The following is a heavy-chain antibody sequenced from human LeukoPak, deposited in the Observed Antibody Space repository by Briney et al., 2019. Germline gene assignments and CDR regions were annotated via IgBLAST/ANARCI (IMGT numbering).Heavy chain of an antibody. CDR3: ARAGYRHHDYGDYVPLLDY. Sequence: SETLSLTCTVSGYSISSGYYWGWIRQPPGKGLEWIGSIYHSGSTYYNPSLKSRVTISVDTSKNQFSLKLSSVTAADTAVYYCARAGYRHHDYGDYVPLLDYWGQGTLVTVSS. V-gene: IGHV4-38-2*02. CDR2: IYHSGST. J-gene: IGHJ4*02. CDR1: GYSISSGYY. D-gene: IGHD4-17*01.